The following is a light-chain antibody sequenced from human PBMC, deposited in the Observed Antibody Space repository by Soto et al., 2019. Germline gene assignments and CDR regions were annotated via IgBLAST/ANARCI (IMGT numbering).Light chain of an antibody. CDR3: LQDYNYPFT. V-gene: IGKV1-6*01. CDR1: QDIRKD. Sequence: AIQMTQSPSSLSASVGXRVTITCRASQDIRKDLAWYQQKPAKAPQILIYGASTLQTGVASRFSGSGSATDFTLTISSLELEDSAAYYCLQDYNYPFTFGQGTKVDIK. CDR2: GAS. J-gene: IGKJ2*01.